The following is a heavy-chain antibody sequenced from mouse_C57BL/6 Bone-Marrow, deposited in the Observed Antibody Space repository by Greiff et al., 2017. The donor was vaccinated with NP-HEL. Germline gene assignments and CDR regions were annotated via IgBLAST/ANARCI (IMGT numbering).Heavy chain of an antibody. V-gene: IGHV1-55*01. J-gene: IGHJ3*01. D-gene: IGHD2-4*01. CDR2: IYPGSGST. CDR1: GYTFTSYW. Sequence: QVQLKESGAELVKPGASVTMSCKASGYTFTSYWITWVKQRPGQGLEWIGDIYPGSGSTNYNEKFKSKATLTVDTSSSTAYMQLSSLTSEDSAVYYCAREVIYYDYDSLFAYWGRGTLVTVSA. CDR3: AREVIYYDYDSLFAY.